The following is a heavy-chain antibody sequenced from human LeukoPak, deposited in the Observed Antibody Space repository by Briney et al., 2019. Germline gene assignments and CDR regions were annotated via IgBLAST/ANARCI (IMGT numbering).Heavy chain of an antibody. V-gene: IGHV3-23*01. CDR1: GFTFSRYD. CDR3: AKSYYYGSGDYSLTAFDI. CDR2: ISDSAGTT. J-gene: IGHJ3*02. D-gene: IGHD3-10*01. Sequence: GGSLRLSCTASGFTFSRYDMSWVRQAPGKGLEWVSGISDSAGTTYYADSVKGRFSISKDNSKNTLNLQMNSLRAEDTAVYYCAKSYYYGSGDYSLTAFDIWGQGTMVTVSS.